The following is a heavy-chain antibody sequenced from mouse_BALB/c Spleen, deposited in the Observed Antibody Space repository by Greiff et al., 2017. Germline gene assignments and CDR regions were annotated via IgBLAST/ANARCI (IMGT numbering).Heavy chain of an antibody. CDR3: ARGYYGSSYTFAY. Sequence: EVKLMESGGGLVQPGGSRKLSCAASGFTFSSFGMHWVRQAPEKGLEWVAYISSGSSTIYYADTVKGRFTFSGDNPKNTLFLQMTSLRSEDTAMYYCARGYYGSSYTFAYWGQGTLVTVSA. CDR1: GFTFSSFG. D-gene: IGHD1-1*01. J-gene: IGHJ3*01. CDR2: ISSGSSTI. V-gene: IGHV5-17*02.